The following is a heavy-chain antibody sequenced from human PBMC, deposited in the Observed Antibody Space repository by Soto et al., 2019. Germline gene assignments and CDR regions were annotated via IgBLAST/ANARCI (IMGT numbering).Heavy chain of an antibody. CDR2: INWNGGST. D-gene: IGHD5-12*01. J-gene: IGHJ3*02. V-gene: IGHV3-20*01. CDR1: GFTFDDYG. CDR3: ARDIFPWTKGAFDI. Sequence: EVQLVESGGGVVRPGGSLRLSCAASGFTFDDYGMSWVRQAPGKGLEWVSGINWNGGSTGYADSVKGRFTISRDNAKNSLYLQMNSLRAEDTALYHWARDIFPWTKGAFDIWGQGTMVTVSS.